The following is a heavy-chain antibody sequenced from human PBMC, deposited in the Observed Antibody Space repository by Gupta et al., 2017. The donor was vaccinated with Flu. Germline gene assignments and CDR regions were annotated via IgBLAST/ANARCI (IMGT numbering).Heavy chain of an antibody. D-gene: IGHD2-15*01. CDR3: AKTPRYCSSSSCYAGYFDS. CDR2: ISGGGGST. V-gene: IGHV3-23*01. Sequence: GLEWVSTISGGGGSTYYADPVKGRFTISRDNSKNTLYLQMNSLRAEDTAVYYCAKTPRYCSSSSCYAGYFDSWGQGTLVTVSS. J-gene: IGHJ4*02.